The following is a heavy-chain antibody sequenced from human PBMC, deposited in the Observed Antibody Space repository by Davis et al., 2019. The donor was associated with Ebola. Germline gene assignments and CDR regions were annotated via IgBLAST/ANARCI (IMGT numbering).Heavy chain of an antibody. Sequence: AASVKVSCNASGYTFTSYAMHWVRQAPGQRLEWMGWINAGNGNTKYSQKFQGRVTITRDTSASTAYMELSSLRSEDTAVYYCARDDSSGWYGDYYGMDVWGQGTTVTVSS. CDR1: GYTFTSYA. CDR3: ARDDSSGWYGDYYGMDV. D-gene: IGHD6-19*01. V-gene: IGHV1-3*01. CDR2: INAGNGNT. J-gene: IGHJ6*02.